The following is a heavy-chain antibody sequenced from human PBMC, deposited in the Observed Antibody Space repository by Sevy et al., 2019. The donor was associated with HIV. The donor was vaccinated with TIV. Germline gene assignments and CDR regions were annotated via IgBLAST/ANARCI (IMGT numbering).Heavy chain of an antibody. J-gene: IGHJ6*01. CDR1: GGTFSSYA. Sequence: ASVKVSCKASGGTFSSYAISWVRQAPGQGLGWMGGIIPIFGTANYAQKFQGRVTITADESTSTAYMELSSQGSEDTAVYYCARAEIEYCSSTSCYDYYYFYGMDVWGQGTTVTVSS. CDR2: IIPIFGTA. V-gene: IGHV1-69*13. CDR3: ARAEIEYCSSTSCYDYYYFYGMDV. D-gene: IGHD2-2*01.